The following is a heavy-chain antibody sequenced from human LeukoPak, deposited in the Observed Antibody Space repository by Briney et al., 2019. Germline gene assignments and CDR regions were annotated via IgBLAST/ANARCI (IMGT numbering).Heavy chain of an antibody. CDR3: ASATAPDAFDI. CDR2: IYYSGST. Sequence: SETLSLICTVSGGSISRYYWRWIREPRGKGLEWIGYIYYSGSTNYNPSLKSRVTISVDTSKNQFSLKLSSVTAADTAVYYCASATAPDAFDIWGQGTMVTVSS. CDR1: GGSISRYY. V-gene: IGHV4-59*01. J-gene: IGHJ3*02.